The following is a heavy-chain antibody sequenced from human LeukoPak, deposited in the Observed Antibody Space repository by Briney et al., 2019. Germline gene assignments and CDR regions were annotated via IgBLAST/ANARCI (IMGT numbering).Heavy chain of an antibody. J-gene: IGHJ4*02. Sequence: EGSLRLSCAASGFTFSSYWMHWVRQAPGKGLVWVSRINSDGSSTSYADSVKGRFTISRDNAKNTLYLQMNSLRAEDTAVYYCATGITGTFGNRDYWGQGTLVTVSS. D-gene: IGHD1-7*01. V-gene: IGHV3-74*01. CDR2: INSDGSST. CDR3: ATGITGTFGNRDY. CDR1: GFTFSSYW.